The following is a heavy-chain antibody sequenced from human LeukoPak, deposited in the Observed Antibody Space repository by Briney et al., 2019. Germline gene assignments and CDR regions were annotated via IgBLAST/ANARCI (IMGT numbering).Heavy chain of an antibody. CDR3: ARGVGYCSSTSCPVDY. D-gene: IGHD2-2*01. CDR2: ISSSGSTI. J-gene: IGHJ4*02. CDR1: GFTFSSYE. V-gene: IGHV3-48*03. Sequence: GGSLRLSCAASGFTFSSYEMNWVRQAPGKGLEWVPYISSSGSTIYYADSVKGRFTISRDNAKNSLYLQMNSLRAEDTAVYYCARGVGYCSSTSCPVDYWGQGTQVTVSS.